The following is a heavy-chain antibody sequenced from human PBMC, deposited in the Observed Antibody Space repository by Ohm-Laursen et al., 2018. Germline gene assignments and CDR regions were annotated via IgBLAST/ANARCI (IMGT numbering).Heavy chain of an antibody. CDR3: ARGNYYDSGAFDI. V-gene: IGHV4-59*01. Sequence: TLSLTCTVSGGSISSYYWSWIRQPPGKGLEWIGYIYYSGNTNYNPSLKSRVTISVDTSKNQFSLKLSSLTAADTAVYYCARGNYYDSGAFDIWGQGTVVTVSS. D-gene: IGHD3-22*01. CDR2: IYYSGNT. CDR1: GGSISSYY. J-gene: IGHJ3*02.